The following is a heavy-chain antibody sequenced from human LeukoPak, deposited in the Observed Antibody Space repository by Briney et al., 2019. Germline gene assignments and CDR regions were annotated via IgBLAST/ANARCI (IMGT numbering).Heavy chain of an antibody. D-gene: IGHD5-18*01. CDR2: IKHDGGVT. V-gene: IGHV3-7*01. CDR3: ARDLAYSRLDY. CDR1: GFTFSRYW. Sequence: GGSLRLSCVASGFTFSRYWMSWVRQAPGKGLEWVASIKHDGGVTHYADSVEGRFTISRDNAENSLYLQMNSLRVEDTAFYYCARDLAYSRLDYWGQGMLVTVSS. J-gene: IGHJ4*02.